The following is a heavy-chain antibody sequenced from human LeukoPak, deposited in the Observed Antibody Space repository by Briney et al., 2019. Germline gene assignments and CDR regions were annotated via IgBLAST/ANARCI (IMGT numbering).Heavy chain of an antibody. V-gene: IGHV3-74*01. CDR3: ARGVNKGHWYFDL. CDR1: GFTFSSYW. J-gene: IGHJ2*01. D-gene: IGHD4-11*01. Sequence: PGGSLRLSCAASGFTFSSYWVHWVRQAPGKGLVWVSRINSDGSSTSYADSVKGRFTISRDNAKNTLYLQMNSLRAEDTAVYYCARGVNKGHWYFDLWGRGTLVTVSS. CDR2: INSDGSST.